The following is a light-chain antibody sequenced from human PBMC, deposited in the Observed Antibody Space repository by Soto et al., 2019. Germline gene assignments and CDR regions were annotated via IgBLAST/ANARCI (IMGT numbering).Light chain of an antibody. CDR1: QSLLHSDGKTY. CDR3: MQSIQFPIT. Sequence: DIVLTQTPLSRSVSPGQPVSISCKPSQSLLHSDGKTYLYWYLQKPGHPPQLMIYEVSNRFSGVPDRFSGSGSGTDFTLKISQVEAEDVGVYYCMQSIQFPITFGQGTRLEIK. CDR2: EVS. V-gene: IGKV2D-29*01. J-gene: IGKJ5*01.